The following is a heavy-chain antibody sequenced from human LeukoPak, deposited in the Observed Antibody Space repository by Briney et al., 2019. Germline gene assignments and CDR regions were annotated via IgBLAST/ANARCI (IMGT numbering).Heavy chain of an antibody. V-gene: IGHV4-39*01. CDR3: ARTYSSSPRKNFDY. CDR1: GGSISSSSYY. J-gene: IGHJ4*02. D-gene: IGHD6-6*01. CDR2: IYYSGST. Sequence: SETLSPTCTVSGGSISSSSYYWGWIRQPPGKGLEWIGSIYYSGSTYYNPSLKSRVTISVDTSKNQFSLKLSSVTAADTALYYCARTYSSSPRKNFDYWGQGTLVTVSS.